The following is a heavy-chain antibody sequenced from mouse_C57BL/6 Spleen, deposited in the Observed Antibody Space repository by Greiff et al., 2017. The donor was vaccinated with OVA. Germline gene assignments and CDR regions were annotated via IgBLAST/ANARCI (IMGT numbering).Heavy chain of an antibody. D-gene: IGHD2-5*01. CDR2: IWSGGST. Sequence: VKLMESGPGLVQPSQSLSITCTVSGFSLTSYGVHWVRQSPGKGLEWLGVIWSGGSTDYNAAFISRLSISKDNSKSQVFFKMNSLQADDTAIYYCARPLYSNYWYFDVWGTGTTVTVSS. CDR1: GFSLTSYG. V-gene: IGHV2-2*01. CDR3: ARPLYSNYWYFDV. J-gene: IGHJ1*03.